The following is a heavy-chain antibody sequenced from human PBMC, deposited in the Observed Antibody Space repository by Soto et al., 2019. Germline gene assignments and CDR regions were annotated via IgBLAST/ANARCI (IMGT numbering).Heavy chain of an antibody. CDR1: GGSISSYY. CDR3: AILPPYGDPRFDY. D-gene: IGHD4-17*01. J-gene: IGHJ4*02. V-gene: IGHV4-59*12. CDR2: INYSGST. Sequence: PSETLSLTCTVSGGSISSYYWSWIRQPPGKGLEWIGDINYSGSTNYNPSLKSRVTISVDTSKNQFSLKLSSVTAADTAVYYCAILPPYGDPRFDYRGQGTLVTVSS.